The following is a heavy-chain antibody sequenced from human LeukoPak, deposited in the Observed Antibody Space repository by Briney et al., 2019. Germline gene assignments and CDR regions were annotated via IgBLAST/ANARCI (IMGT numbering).Heavy chain of an antibody. CDR1: GFTFSSYA. CDR2: TNAGGDIT. Sequence: PGGSLRLSCAASGFTFSSYAMHWVRQTPGKGLESVSSTNAGGDITHYAESVKGRFTISRDNSKNTLYLQMNSLRAEDTAIYFCAYLDSSGFYYGRLRYWGQGTPVTVSS. V-gene: IGHV3-23*01. CDR3: AYLDSSGFYYGRLRY. J-gene: IGHJ4*02. D-gene: IGHD3-22*01.